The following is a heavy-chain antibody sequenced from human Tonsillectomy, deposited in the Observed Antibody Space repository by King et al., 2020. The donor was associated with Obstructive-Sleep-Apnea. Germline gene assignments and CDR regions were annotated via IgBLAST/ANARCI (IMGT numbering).Heavy chain of an antibody. CDR1: GFTFSSHW. CDR2: IKNDGSGI. Sequence: VQLVESGGGVVQSGGSLRLSCAASGFTFSSHWMHWVRQVPGKGLVWVSRIKNDGSGIIYADSVKGRFTISRDNTKNTLYLQMNSLRAEDTAVYYCAREWIRSGWPSDHWGQGTLVTVSS. CDR3: AREWIRSGWPSDH. D-gene: IGHD6-19*01. J-gene: IGHJ4*02. V-gene: IGHV3-74*01.